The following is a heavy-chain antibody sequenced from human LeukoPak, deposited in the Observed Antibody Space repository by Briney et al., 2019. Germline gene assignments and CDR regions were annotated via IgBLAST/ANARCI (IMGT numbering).Heavy chain of an antibody. J-gene: IGHJ3*02. CDR2: IPYDGSSE. Sequence: GGSLRLSCAASGFTFSDYGMHWVRQAPGKGLEWVAFIPYDGSSEYYADSVKGRFTISRDNSKNTLYLQMNSLRAEDTAVYYCAKGGGGAFDIWGQGTMVTVSS. CDR1: GFTFSDYG. CDR3: AKGGGGAFDI. V-gene: IGHV3-30*02. D-gene: IGHD3-16*01.